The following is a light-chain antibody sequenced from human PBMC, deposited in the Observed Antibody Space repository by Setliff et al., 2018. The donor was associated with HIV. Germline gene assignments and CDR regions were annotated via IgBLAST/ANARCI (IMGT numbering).Light chain of an antibody. CDR1: SSDVGGYNY. J-gene: IGLJ1*01. Sequence: QSVLTQPPSASGSPGQSVTISCTGTSSDVGGYNYVSWYQQHPGKAPQLMIFEVSKRPSGVPDRFSGSKSGNTASLTVSGLQAEDGADYYCTSYARSNTYAFGTGTKGTVL. V-gene: IGLV2-8*01. CDR2: EVS. CDR3: TSYARSNTYA.